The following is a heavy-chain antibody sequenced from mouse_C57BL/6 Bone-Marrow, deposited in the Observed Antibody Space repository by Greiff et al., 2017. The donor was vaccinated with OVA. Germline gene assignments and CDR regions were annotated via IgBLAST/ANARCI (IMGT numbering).Heavy chain of an antibody. J-gene: IGHJ1*03. CDR3: ARRGTYYGSSDWYFDV. Sequence: EVKLVESGAELVRPGSSVKMSCKTSGYTFTSYGINWVKQRPGQGLEGIGYIYIGNGYTEYNEKFKGKATLTSETSSSTTYMQLSSLTSEDSAIYFCARRGTYYGSSDWYFDVWGTGTTVTVSS. CDR1: GYTFTSYG. CDR2: IYIGNGYT. D-gene: IGHD1-1*01. V-gene: IGHV1-58*01.